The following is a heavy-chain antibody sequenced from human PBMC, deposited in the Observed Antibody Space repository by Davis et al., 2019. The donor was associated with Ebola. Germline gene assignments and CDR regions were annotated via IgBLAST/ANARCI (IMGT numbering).Heavy chain of an antibody. D-gene: IGHD2-21*02. V-gene: IGHV4-39*01. J-gene: IGHJ4*02. CDR1: GASITSRPYY. CDR2: IYYSGST. CDR3: AGDGDYIDY. Sequence: MPGGSLRLSCTVSGASITSRPYYWGWIRQPPGKGLEWFGNIYYSGSTHYNPSLKSRVTISVDTSKNQFSLNLTSVTAADTAVYYCAGDGDYIDYWGQGTLVTVSS.